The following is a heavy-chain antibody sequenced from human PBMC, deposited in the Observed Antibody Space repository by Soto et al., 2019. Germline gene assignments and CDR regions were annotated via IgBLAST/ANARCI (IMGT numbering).Heavy chain of an antibody. V-gene: IGHV1-18*01. CDR3: ARDLVAGTLGY. CDR1: GYTFTNYG. CDR2: ISVYNGNT. J-gene: IGHJ4*02. Sequence: ASVKVSCTNSGYTFTNYGINWVRQAPRQGLEWMGWISVYNGNTNYAQKLQGRVTLTTDTSTNTVYMEMRSLRSDGTAVYYCARDLVAGTLGYWGQGTLVTVSS. D-gene: IGHD6-19*01.